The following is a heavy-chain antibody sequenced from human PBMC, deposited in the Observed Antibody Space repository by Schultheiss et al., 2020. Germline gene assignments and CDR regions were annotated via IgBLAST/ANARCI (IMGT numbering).Heavy chain of an antibody. CDR1: GGSFSGYY. CDR3: ARHPYCSSTSCYVLWFDP. J-gene: IGHJ5*02. Sequence: SQTLSLTCAVYGGSFSGYYWGWIRQPPGKGLEWIGSIYYSGSTYYNPSLKSRVTISVDTSKNQFSLKLSSVTAADTAVYYCARHPYCSSTSCYVLWFDPWGQGTLVTVS. V-gene: IGHV4-39*01. D-gene: IGHD2-2*01. CDR2: IYYSGST.